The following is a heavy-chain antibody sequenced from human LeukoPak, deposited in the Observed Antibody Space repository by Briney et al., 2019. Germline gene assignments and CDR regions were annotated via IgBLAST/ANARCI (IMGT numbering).Heavy chain of an antibody. CDR2: ISYGGSTK. CDR3: AKDGSTHAYYFYHTDV. D-gene: IGHD2-2*01. CDR1: GFTFSDYG. Sequence: PGGSLRLSCAASGFTFSDYGMHWVRQAPGKGLEWVAVISYGGSTKYYGDSVKGRFTISRDNSKTTLDMQMDSLRAEDTAIYYCAKDGSTHAYYFYHTDVWGKGTTVTVSS. V-gene: IGHV3-30*18. J-gene: IGHJ6*03.